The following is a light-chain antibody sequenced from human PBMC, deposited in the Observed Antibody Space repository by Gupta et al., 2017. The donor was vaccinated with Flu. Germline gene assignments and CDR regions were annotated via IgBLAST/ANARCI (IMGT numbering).Light chain of an antibody. CDR2: DAS. V-gene: IGKV1-33*01. Sequence: IQMTHSPSSLSASLGDRVTITCQASQDISNYLNWYQQKPGKAPKLLIYDASNLETGVPSRFSGSGSGTDFTFTISSLQPEDIATYYCQQYDNLPGYSFGQGTKLEIK. CDR1: QDISNY. CDR3: QQYDNLPGYS. J-gene: IGKJ2*03.